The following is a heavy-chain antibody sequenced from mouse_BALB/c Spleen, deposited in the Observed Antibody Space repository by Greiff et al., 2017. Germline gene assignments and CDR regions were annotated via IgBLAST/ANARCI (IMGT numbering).Heavy chain of an antibody. CDR3: ARFYGNYGAMDY. J-gene: IGHJ4*01. Sequence: VQLQQSGAELAKPGASVKMSCTASGYTFTSYWMHWVKQRPGQGLEWIGYINPSTGYTEYNQKFKDKATLTADKSSSTAYMQLSSLTSEDSAVYYCARFYGNYGAMDYWGQGTSVTVSS. V-gene: IGHV1-7*01. D-gene: IGHD2-1*01. CDR1: GYTFTSYW. CDR2: INPSTGYT.